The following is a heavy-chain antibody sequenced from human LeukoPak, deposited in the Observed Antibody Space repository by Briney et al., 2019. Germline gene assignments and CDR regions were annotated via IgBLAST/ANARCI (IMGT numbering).Heavy chain of an antibody. D-gene: IGHD3-10*01. V-gene: IGHV3-53*01. CDR3: AREGYYYGSGTPFDY. CDR2: IYSGGST. J-gene: IGHJ4*02. Sequence: GGSLRLSCAASGFTVSSNYVSWVRQAPGKGLEWVSVIYSGGSTYYADSVKGRFTISRDNSKNTLYLQMNSLRAEDTAVYYCAREGYYYGSGTPFDYWGQGTLVTVSS. CDR1: GFTVSSNY.